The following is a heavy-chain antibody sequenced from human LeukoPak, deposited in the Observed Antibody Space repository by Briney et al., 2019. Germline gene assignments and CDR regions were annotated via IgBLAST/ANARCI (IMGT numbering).Heavy chain of an antibody. CDR1: GFTFSSYA. Sequence: PGGSLRLSCAASGFTFSSYAMHWVRQAPGKGLEWVAVISYDGSNKYYADSVKGRFTISRDNSKNTLYLQMNSLRAEDTAVYYCARDKGGSTSCYTRLPEWRFWGQGTLVTVSS. V-gene: IGHV3-30-3*01. D-gene: IGHD2-2*02. CDR3: ARDKGGSTSCYTRLPEWRF. J-gene: IGHJ4*02. CDR2: ISYDGSNK.